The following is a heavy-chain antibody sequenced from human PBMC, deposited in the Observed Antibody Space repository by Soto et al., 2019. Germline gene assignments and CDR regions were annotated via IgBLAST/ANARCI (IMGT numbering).Heavy chain of an antibody. V-gene: IGHV1-18*01. J-gene: IGHJ6*02. D-gene: IGHD3-16*01. Sequence: QVPLVQSGAEVKKPGASVKVSCKASGYSFTRYGLSWVRQAPGQGLEWMGWISGYNANTNYPENLQGRVTMTTDTSTSTAYMEVRNLISDDTAVYYCARMGHVPYYYCGLDVWGQGTTVTVSS. CDR2: ISGYNANT. CDR1: GYSFTRYG. CDR3: ARMGHVPYYYCGLDV.